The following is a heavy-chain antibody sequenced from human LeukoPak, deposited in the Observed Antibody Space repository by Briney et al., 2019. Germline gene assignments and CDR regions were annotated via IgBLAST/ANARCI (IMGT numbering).Heavy chain of an antibody. Sequence: SETLSLTCAVYGGSFSGYYWSWIRQPPGKGLEWIGEINHSGSTNYNPSLKSRVTISVDTSKNQLSLKVTSVTAADTAVYYCARGIRGVIIPLYYYRMDVWGQGTTVTVSS. V-gene: IGHV4-34*01. CDR1: GGSFSGYY. D-gene: IGHD3-10*01. CDR3: ARGIRGVIIPLYYYRMDV. CDR2: INHSGST. J-gene: IGHJ6*02.